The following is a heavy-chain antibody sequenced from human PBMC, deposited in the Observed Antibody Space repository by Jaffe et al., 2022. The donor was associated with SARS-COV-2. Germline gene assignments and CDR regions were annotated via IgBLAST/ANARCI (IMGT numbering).Heavy chain of an antibody. D-gene: IGHD1-26*01. Sequence: QVQLVESGGGVVQPGRSLRLSCAASGFTFSSYGMHWVRQAPGKGLEWVAVISYDGSNKYYADSVKGRFTISRDNSKNTLYLQMNSLRAEDTAVYYCAKDRAGSYGSYYYGMDVWGQGTTVTVSS. J-gene: IGHJ6*02. V-gene: IGHV3-30*18. CDR2: ISYDGSNK. CDR3: AKDRAGSYGSYYYGMDV. CDR1: GFTFSSYG.